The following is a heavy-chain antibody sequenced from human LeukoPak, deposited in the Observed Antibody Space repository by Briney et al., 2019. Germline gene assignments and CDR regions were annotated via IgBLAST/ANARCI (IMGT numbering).Heavy chain of an antibody. D-gene: IGHD1-26*01. Sequence: SETLSLTRTVSGGSISSGSYYWSWIRQPAGKGLEWIGRIYTSGSTNYNPSLKSRVTISVDTSKNQFSLKLSSVTAADTAVYYCARETRIVGATPDYWGQGTLVTVSS. J-gene: IGHJ4*02. CDR2: IYTSGST. CDR1: GGSISSGSYY. V-gene: IGHV4-61*02. CDR3: ARETRIVGATPDY.